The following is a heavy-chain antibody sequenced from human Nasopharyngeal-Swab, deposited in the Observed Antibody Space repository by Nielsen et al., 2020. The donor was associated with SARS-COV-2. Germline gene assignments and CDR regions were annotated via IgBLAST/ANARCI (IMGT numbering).Heavy chain of an antibody. J-gene: IGHJ4*02. CDR2: INHSGST. CDR3: ARGGGYSYGAIDY. D-gene: IGHD5-18*01. V-gene: IGHV4-34*01. Sequence: SETLSFTCAVYGGSFSGYYWSWIRQPPGKGLEWIGEINHSGSTNYNPSLKSRVTISVETSKNQFSLKLSSVTAADTAVYYCARGGGYSYGAIDYWGQGTLVTVSS. CDR1: GGSFSGYY.